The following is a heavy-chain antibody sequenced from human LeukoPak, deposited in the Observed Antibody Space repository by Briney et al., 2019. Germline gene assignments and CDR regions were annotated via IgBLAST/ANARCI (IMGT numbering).Heavy chain of an antibody. CDR2: INHSGST. V-gene: IGHV4-34*01. D-gene: IGHD6-13*01. CDR3: ARGYSSSWLTFDY. J-gene: IGHJ4*02. Sequence: SETLSLTCAVYGGSFSGYYWSWIRQPPGKGLEWIGEINHSGSTNYNPSLKSRVTISVDTSKNQFSLKLSSVTAADTAVHYCARGYSSSWLTFDYWGQGTLVTVSS. CDR1: GGSFSGYY.